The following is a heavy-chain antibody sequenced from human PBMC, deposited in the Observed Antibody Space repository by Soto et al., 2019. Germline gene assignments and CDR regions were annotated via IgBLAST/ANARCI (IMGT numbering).Heavy chain of an antibody. J-gene: IGHJ4*02. CDR2: ISGSGGRS. CDR1: GFTFSTYA. D-gene: IGHD4-17*01. V-gene: IGHV3-23*01. Sequence: EVQLLESGGGLEQPGGSLRLSCAASGFTFSTYAMNWVRQAPGKGLEWVSAISGSGGRSYYADSVKGRITISRDNSKNTQDLQMNSLRVEDTALYYCPKAHYCDYWKESDYWGQGTLVTVSS. CDR3: PKAHYCDYWKESDY.